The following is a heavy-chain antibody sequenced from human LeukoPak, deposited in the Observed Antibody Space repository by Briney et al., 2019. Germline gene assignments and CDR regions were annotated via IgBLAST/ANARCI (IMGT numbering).Heavy chain of an antibody. CDR3: ARSHPDYYDSSGYLFDY. V-gene: IGHV4-39*01. J-gene: IGHJ4*02. D-gene: IGHD3-22*01. CDR2: IYYSGST. CDR1: GGSISSSSYY. Sequence: SSETLSLTCTVSGGSISSSSYYWGWIRQPPGKGLEWIGSIYYSGSTYYNPSLKSRVTISVDTSKNQFSLKLSSVTAADTAVYYCARSHPDYYDSSGYLFDYWGQGTLVTVSS.